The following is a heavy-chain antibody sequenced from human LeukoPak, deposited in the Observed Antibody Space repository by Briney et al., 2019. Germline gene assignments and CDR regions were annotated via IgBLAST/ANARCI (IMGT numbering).Heavy chain of an antibody. V-gene: IGHV3-13*04. J-gene: IGHJ3*02. CDR1: GFTCSSYD. Sequence: PGGSLRLSCAASGFTCSSYDMHWVRHPTGKGLEWVSGIGTTGEIHYADSVRGRYTISRESAKNSLYLQMNSLRAGDTAVYYCARVGGSAFDIWGQGTLLSVSS. CDR2: IGTTGEI. CDR3: ARVGGSAFDI. D-gene: IGHD1-26*01.